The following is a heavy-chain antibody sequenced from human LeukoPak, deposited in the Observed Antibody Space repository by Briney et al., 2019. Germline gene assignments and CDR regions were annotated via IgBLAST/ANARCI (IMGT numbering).Heavy chain of an antibody. D-gene: IGHD3-10*01. Sequence: PGGSLRLSCAASGFNFSRYTMNWVRQAPGKGLEWVSSISSGSIYIYYADSVKGRFTISRDNAKNSLYLKMNSLRAEDTAVYYCAREISSGSYYMAYWGQGTLVTVSS. CDR2: ISSGSIYI. CDR3: AREISSGSYYMAY. J-gene: IGHJ4*02. V-gene: IGHV3-21*01. CDR1: GFNFSRYT.